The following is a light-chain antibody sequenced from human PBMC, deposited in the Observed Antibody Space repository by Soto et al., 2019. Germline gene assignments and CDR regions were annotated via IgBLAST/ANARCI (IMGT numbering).Light chain of an antibody. CDR1: QRISSY. J-gene: IGKJ2*01. CDR3: QQSYSTPYT. Sequence: DIQMTQSPSSLSAAVGDRVTITCRASQRISSYLNWYQHKPGKAPKLLIYAASSLLSGVPSRFSGSGSGTDFTLTISSLQPEDFATYYCQQSYSTPYTFGQGTKLEIK. CDR2: AAS. V-gene: IGKV1-39*01.